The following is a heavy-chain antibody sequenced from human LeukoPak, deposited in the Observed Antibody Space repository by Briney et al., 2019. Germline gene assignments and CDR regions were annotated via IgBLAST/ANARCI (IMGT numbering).Heavy chain of an antibody. Sequence: SETLSLTCTVSGGSISSYYWSWIRQPPGKGLEWIGYIYYSGSTNYNPSLKSRVTISVDTSKNQFSLKLSSVTAADTAVYYCVRTFYGDYVDYWGQGTLVTVSS. CDR1: GGSISSYY. J-gene: IGHJ4*02. V-gene: IGHV4-59*01. D-gene: IGHD4-17*01. CDR2: IYYSGST. CDR3: VRTFYGDYVDY.